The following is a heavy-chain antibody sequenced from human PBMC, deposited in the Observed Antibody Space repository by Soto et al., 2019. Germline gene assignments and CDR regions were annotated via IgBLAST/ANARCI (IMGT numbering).Heavy chain of an antibody. CDR2: ISYDGSNK. CDR1: GFTFSSYA. Sequence: QVQLVESGGGVVQPGRSLRLSCAASGFTFSSYAMHWVRQAPGKGLEGVAVISYDGSNKYYADSVKGRFTISRDNSKNTLYLQMNSLRAEDTAVYYCARAASHYYDSSGYRDYFDYWGQGTLVTVSS. V-gene: IGHV3-30-3*01. D-gene: IGHD3-22*01. J-gene: IGHJ4*02. CDR3: ARAASHYYDSSGYRDYFDY.